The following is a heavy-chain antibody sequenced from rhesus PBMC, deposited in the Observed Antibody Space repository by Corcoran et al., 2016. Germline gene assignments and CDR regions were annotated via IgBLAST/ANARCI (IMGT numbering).Heavy chain of an antibody. D-gene: IGHD2-21*01. CDR3: ARGDCTGNGCFMVDY. J-gene: IGHJ4*01. V-gene: IGHV1S2*01. CDR2: INPYTDHT. Sequence: QVQLVQSGAEVKKPGSSVKVSCKASGYTFTDYSMHWVRQAPRQGLEWMVWINPYTDHTKYEQKFQGRVTMTRDISTSTTYMGLSSLRSEDTAVYYCARGDCTGNGCFMVDYWGQGVLVTVSS. CDR1: GYTFTDYS.